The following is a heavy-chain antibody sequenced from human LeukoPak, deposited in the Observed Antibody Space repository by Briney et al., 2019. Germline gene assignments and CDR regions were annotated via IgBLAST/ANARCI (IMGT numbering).Heavy chain of an antibody. CDR2: IIPILGIA. V-gene: IGHV1-69*04. D-gene: IGHD3-3*01. CDR1: GGAFSSYT. CDR3: ARDTKDLGFDP. J-gene: IGHJ5*02. Sequence: SVKVSCKASGGAFSSYTISWVRQAPGQGLEWMGRIIPILGIANYAQKFQGRVTITADKSTSTAYMELSSLRSEDTAVYYCARDTKDLGFDPWGQGTLVTVSS.